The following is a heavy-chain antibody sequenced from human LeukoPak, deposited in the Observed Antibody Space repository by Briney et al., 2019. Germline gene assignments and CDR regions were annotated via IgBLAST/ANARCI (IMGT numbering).Heavy chain of an antibody. Sequence: SETLSLTCTVSGGSISSGDYYWSWIRQPPGKGLEWIGYIYYSGSTYYNPSLKSRVTISVDTSKNQFSLKLSSVTAADTAVYYCARAVNYDSYWFDPWGQGTLVTVSS. D-gene: IGHD3-22*01. J-gene: IGHJ5*02. CDR1: GGSISSGDYY. CDR2: IYYSGST. V-gene: IGHV4-30-4*01. CDR3: ARAVNYDSYWFDP.